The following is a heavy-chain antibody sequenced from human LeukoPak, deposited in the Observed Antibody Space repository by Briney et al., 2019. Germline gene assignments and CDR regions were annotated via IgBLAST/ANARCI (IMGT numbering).Heavy chain of an antibody. V-gene: IGHV3-74*01. CDR1: GFTFSSYW. CDR3: ARGSIAYCGGDCHQYFQH. CDR2: INSDGSST. D-gene: IGHD2-21*02. J-gene: IGHJ1*01. Sequence: GGSLRLSCAASGFTFSSYWMHWVRQAPGKGLGWVSRINSDGSSTSYADSVKGRFTISRDNAKNTLYLQMNTLRAEDTPVYYCARGSIAYCGGDCHQYFQHWRQGPLVTVPS.